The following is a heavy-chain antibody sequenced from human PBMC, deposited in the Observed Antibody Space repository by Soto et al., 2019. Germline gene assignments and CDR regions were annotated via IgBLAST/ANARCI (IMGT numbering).Heavy chain of an antibody. Sequence: ASVKFSCQASVYTLTGYYMHWLRHAPRQGLEWMGLINHNSGGTNYSQKFQGRVTMTRDTSISTAYMELRRLRSDDKAVYYCARDQSGFYYYYYGMDVWGQGTEVTVSS. J-gene: IGHJ6*02. CDR3: ARDQSGFYYYYYGMDV. CDR1: VYTLTGYY. CDR2: INHNSGGT. V-gene: IGHV1-2*02. D-gene: IGHD3-3*01.